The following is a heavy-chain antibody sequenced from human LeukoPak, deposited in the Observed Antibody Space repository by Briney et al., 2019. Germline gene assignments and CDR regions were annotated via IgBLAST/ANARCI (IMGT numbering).Heavy chain of an antibody. J-gene: IGHJ4*02. V-gene: IGHV1-46*01. CDR3: ARGNYYDSSGYYPTGIDY. CDR1: GYTFTSYY. Sequence: ASVKVSCKASGYTFTSYYTHWVRQAPGQGLGWMGIINPSGGSTSYAQKFQGRVTMTRDTSTSTVYMELSSLRSEDTAVYYCARGNYYDSSGYYPTGIDYWGQGTLVTVSS. CDR2: INPSGGST. D-gene: IGHD3-22*01.